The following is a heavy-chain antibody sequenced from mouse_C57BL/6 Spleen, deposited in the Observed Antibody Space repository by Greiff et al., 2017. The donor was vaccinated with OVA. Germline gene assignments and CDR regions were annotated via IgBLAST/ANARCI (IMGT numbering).Heavy chain of an antibody. Sequence: VQLQQPGAELVMPGASVKLSCKASGYTFTSYWMHWVKQRPGQGLEWIGEIDPSDSYTNYNQKFKGKSTLTVDKSSSTAYMQLSRLTSEDSAVYYCARSADYGSSPWFAYWGQGTLVTVSA. J-gene: IGHJ3*01. CDR1: GYTFTSYW. D-gene: IGHD1-1*01. V-gene: IGHV1-69*01. CDR3: ARSADYGSSPWFAY. CDR2: IDPSDSYT.